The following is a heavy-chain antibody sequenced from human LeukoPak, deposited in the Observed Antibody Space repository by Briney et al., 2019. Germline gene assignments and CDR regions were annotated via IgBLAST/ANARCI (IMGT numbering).Heavy chain of an antibody. V-gene: IGHV3-49*04. CDR2: IRSKAYGGTT. Sequence: GGSLRLSCAASGFTFSDYAMSWVRQAPGKGLEWVGFIRSKAYGGTTEYAASVKGRFTISRDDSKSIAYLQMNSLKTEDTAVYYCTRTSGSYYEYYFDYWGQGTLVTVSS. CDR1: GFTFSDYA. D-gene: IGHD1-26*01. J-gene: IGHJ4*02. CDR3: TRTSGSYYEYYFDY.